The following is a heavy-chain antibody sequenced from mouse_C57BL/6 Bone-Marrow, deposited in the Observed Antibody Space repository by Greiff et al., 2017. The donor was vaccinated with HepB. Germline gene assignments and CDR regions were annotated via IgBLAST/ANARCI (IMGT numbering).Heavy chain of an antibody. CDR3: ARRGYDGYYIPFAY. V-gene: IGHV1-50*01. CDR2: IDPSDSYT. Sequence: VQLQQPGAELVKPGASVKLSCKASGYTFTSYWMQWVKQRPGQGLEWIGEIDPSDSYTNYNQKFKGKATLTVDTSSSTAYMQLSSLTSEDSAVYYCARRGYDGYYIPFAYWGQGTLVTVSA. D-gene: IGHD2-3*01. J-gene: IGHJ3*01. CDR1: GYTFTSYW.